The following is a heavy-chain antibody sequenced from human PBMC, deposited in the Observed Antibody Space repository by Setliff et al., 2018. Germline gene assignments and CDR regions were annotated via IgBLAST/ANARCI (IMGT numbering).Heavy chain of an antibody. CDR1: GYTFSDYY. CDR3: ARGGIYNYVSSAYFDL. D-gene: IGHD3-22*01. Sequence: WASVKVSCKASGYTFSDYYMYWVRQAPGQGLEWMGWINPKSGGAHYARKFRGRVTMSRETSISTDYMELSRLTSDDTAVYYCARGGIYNYVSSAYFDLWGQGSMVTVSS. V-gene: IGHV1-2*02. CDR2: INPKSGGA. J-gene: IGHJ3*01.